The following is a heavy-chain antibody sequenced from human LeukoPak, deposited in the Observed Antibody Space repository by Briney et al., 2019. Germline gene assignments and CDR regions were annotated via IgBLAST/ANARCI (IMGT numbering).Heavy chain of an antibody. V-gene: IGHV3-30*18. Sequence: GGSLRLSCAASGFTFNTYDMDWVRQAPGKGLEWVTAITSDGSSKDYADSVKGRFTISSYNSKNSMYLQMNSLRDEDAADCECAKAAFCMSNGCYFRGCVQRLRALGREGPLDRVSWG. J-gene: IGHJ5*01. CDR2: ITSDGSSK. CDR3: AKAAFCMSNGCYFRGCVQRLRALGREGPLDRVS. CDR1: GFTFNTYD. D-gene: IGHD3-10*01.